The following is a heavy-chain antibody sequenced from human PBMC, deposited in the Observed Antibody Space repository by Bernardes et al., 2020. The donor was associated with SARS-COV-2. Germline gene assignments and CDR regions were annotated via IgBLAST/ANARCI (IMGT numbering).Heavy chain of an antibody. D-gene: IGHD3-3*01. Sequence: GGSLRLSCAASGFTFSSYGMHWVRQAPGKGLEWVAVISYDGSNKYYADSVKGRFTISRDNSKNTLYLQMNSLRAEDTAVYYCAKGVTNYDFWSGYEPGMDVWGQGTTVTVSS. CDR3: AKGVTNYDFWSGYEPGMDV. CDR1: GFTFSSYG. V-gene: IGHV3-30*18. CDR2: ISYDGSNK. J-gene: IGHJ6*02.